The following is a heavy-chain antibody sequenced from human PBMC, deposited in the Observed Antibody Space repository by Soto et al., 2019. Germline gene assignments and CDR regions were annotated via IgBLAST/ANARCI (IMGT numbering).Heavy chain of an antibody. CDR2: IYYTGST. J-gene: IGHJ3*01. D-gene: IGHD3-22*01. CDR3: ARRDSGGYYFL. V-gene: IGHV4-59*08. CDR1: GGSISSYY. Sequence: QVQLQESGPGLVKPSETLSLTCTVSGGSISSYYWSWIRQPPGKGLEWIGYIYYTGSTNYNPSLKSQVTISGDTSKNQLSLKLSSVTAADPAVYYCARRDSGGYYFLWGQGTMVTVSS.